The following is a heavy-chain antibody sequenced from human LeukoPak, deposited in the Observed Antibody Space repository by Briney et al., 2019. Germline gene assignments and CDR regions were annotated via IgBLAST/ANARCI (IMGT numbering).Heavy chain of an antibody. CDR1: GGTFSSYA. CDR2: INPNSGGT. V-gene: IGHV1-2*02. D-gene: IGHD2-15*01. Sequence: ASVKVSCKASGGTFSSYAISWVRQAPGQGLEWMGWINPNSGGTNYAQKFQGRVTMTRDTSISTAYMELSRLRSDDTAVYYCARAVVVVAAHFDYWGQGTLVTVSS. J-gene: IGHJ4*02. CDR3: ARAVVVVAAHFDY.